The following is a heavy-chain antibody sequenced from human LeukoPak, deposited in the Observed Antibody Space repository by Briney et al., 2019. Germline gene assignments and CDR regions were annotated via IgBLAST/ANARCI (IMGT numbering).Heavy chain of an antibody. Sequence: ASVKVSCKASGYTFTGYYMHWVRQAPGQGLEWMGWINPNSGGTNCAQKFQGRVTMTRDTSISTAYMELSRLRSDDTAVYYCARALYDSSGYPFDYWGQGTLVTVSS. CDR1: GYTFTGYY. D-gene: IGHD3-22*01. J-gene: IGHJ4*02. CDR3: ARALYDSSGYPFDY. CDR2: INPNSGGT. V-gene: IGHV1-2*02.